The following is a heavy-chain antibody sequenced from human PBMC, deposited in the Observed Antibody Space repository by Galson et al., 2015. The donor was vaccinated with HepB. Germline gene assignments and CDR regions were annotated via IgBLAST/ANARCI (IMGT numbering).Heavy chain of an antibody. J-gene: IGHJ4*02. Sequence: SVKVSCKASGYTFTSYAMHWVRQAPGQRLEWMGCINAGKGNTKYSQKFQGRVTITRGTSASTAYMELSSLRSEDTAVYYCARDPEWFGQLSYDYWGQGTLVTVSS. CDR1: GYTFTSYA. CDR3: ARDPEWFGQLSYDY. CDR2: INAGKGNT. D-gene: IGHD3-10*01. V-gene: IGHV1-3*01.